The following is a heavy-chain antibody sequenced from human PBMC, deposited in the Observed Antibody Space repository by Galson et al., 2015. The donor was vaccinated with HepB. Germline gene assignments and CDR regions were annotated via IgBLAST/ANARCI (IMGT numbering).Heavy chain of an antibody. V-gene: IGHV3-48*04. Sequence: SLRLSCAASGFTFSSYSMNWVRQAPGKGLECVSYISSSSSTIYYADSVKGRFIISRDNAKNSLYLQMNSLRAEDTAVYYCARGYSGSSYYYYGMDVWGQGTTVTVSS. J-gene: IGHJ6*02. CDR1: GFTFSSYS. D-gene: IGHD1-26*01. CDR2: ISSSSSTI. CDR3: ARGYSGSSYYYYGMDV.